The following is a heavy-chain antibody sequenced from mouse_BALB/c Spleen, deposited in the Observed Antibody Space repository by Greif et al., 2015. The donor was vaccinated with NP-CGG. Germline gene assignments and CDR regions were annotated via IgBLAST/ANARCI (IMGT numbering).Heavy chain of an antibody. D-gene: IGHD2-4*01. Sequence: QVQLQQSGPELVKPGASVKISCKASGYAFSSSWMNWVKQRPGQGLEWIGRIYPGDGDTNYNGKFKGKATLTADKSSSTAYMQLSSLTSVDSAVYFCASMITTRAMDYWGQGTSVTVSS. V-gene: IGHV1-82*01. CDR1: GYAFSSSW. CDR2: IYPGDGDT. CDR3: ASMITTRAMDY. J-gene: IGHJ4*01.